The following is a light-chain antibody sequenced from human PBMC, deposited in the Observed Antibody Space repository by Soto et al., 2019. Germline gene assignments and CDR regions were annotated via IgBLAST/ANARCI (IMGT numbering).Light chain of an antibody. J-gene: IGKJ2*01. Sequence: EIVLTQSPGTLSLSPGERATLSCRASQSVSSNCLAWYQQKPGQPPRLLMYGASSRATSIPDRFSGSGSGTDFTLTISRLEPEDFAEYYCQHYGPPRYTFGQGTKLEIK. CDR3: QHYGPPRYT. CDR1: QSVSSNC. CDR2: GAS. V-gene: IGKV3-20*01.